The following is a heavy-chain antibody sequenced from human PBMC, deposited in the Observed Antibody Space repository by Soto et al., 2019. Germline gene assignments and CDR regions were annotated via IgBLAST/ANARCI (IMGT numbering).Heavy chain of an antibody. D-gene: IGHD6-13*01. J-gene: IGHJ4*02. Sequence: QVQLQESGPGLVKPSGTLSLTCAVSGGSISSGNWWNWVRQPPGKGLEWIGEISHSGSTNYNPSLKSRVTISVDKSKNHFSLKLSSVTAADTAVYFCARVFTPNIAAAGTFDFLGQGTLVTVSS. V-gene: IGHV4-4*02. CDR2: ISHSGST. CDR1: GGSISSGNW. CDR3: ARVFTPNIAAAGTFDF.